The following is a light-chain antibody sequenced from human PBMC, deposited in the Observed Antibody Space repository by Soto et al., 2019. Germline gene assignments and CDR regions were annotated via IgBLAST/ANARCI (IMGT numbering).Light chain of an antibody. CDR3: CSYAGSSTFS. CDR2: EGS. Sequence: QSVLTQPASVSGSPGQSITISCTGTSSDVGSYNLVSWYQQHPGKAPKLMIYEGSKRPSGVSNRFSGSKSGNTASLTISGLQAEDEADYYCCSYAGSSTFSFGGGTKLTVL. V-gene: IGLV2-23*03. J-gene: IGLJ2*01. CDR1: SSDVGSYNL.